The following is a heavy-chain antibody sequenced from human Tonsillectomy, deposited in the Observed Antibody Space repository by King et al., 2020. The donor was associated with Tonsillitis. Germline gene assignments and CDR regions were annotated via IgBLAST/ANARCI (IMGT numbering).Heavy chain of an antibody. CDR1: GFSLSTNTMC. CDR2: IDWDDDK. V-gene: IGHV2-70*11. Sequence: RVTLKESGPALVKPTQTLTLTCTFSGFSLSTNTMCVSWIRQPPGKALEWLARIDWDDDKHYTTSLKTRLTISKGTSKNQVVLTMTNMDPVDTATYYCARNTNDIFDYWGQGTLVTVSS. J-gene: IGHJ4*02. CDR3: ARNTNDIFDY. D-gene: IGHD3-9*01.